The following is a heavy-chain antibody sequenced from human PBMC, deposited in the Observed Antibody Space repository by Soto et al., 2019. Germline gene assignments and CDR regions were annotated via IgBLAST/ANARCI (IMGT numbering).Heavy chain of an antibody. Sequence: GGSLRLSCAASGFTFSDYYMSWIRQAPGKGLEWVSYISSSGSTIYYADSVKGRFTISRDNAKNSLYLQMNSLRAEDTAVYYCERIWEHNWFDPWGQGTLVTVSS. V-gene: IGHV3-11*01. CDR3: ERIWEHNWFDP. D-gene: IGHD1-26*01. J-gene: IGHJ5*02. CDR2: ISSSGSTI. CDR1: GFTFSDYY.